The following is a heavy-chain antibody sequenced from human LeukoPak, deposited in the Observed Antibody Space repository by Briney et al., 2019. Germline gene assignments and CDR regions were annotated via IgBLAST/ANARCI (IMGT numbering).Heavy chain of an antibody. V-gene: IGHV1-69*02. J-gene: IGHJ6*02. Sequence: ASVKVSCKASGGTFSSYTISWVRQAPGQGLEWMGRIIPILGIANYAQKFQSRVTITADKSTSTAYMELSSLRSEDTAVYYCAYCTNGVCYRGGVYGMDVWGQGTTVTVSS. CDR1: GGTFSSYT. D-gene: IGHD2-8*01. CDR3: AYCTNGVCYRGGVYGMDV. CDR2: IIPILGIA.